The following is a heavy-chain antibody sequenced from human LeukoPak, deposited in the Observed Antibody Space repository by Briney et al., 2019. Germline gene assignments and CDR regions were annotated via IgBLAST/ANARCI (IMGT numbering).Heavy chain of an antibody. CDR1: GFAFSTYA. CDR3: AKARGSSAYEQFDY. J-gene: IGHJ4*02. CDR2: ISTSGRAT. Sequence: GGSLRLSCAASGFAFSTYAMTWVRQAPEKGLQWVSTISTSGRATYYADSVEGRFTISRDNSKNTLYLQMNSLRADDTAVYYCAKARGSSAYEQFDYWGQGTQVTVSP. V-gene: IGHV3-23*01. D-gene: IGHD5-12*01.